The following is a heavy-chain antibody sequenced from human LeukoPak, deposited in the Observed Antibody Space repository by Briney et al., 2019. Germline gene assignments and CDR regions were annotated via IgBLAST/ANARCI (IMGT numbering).Heavy chain of an antibody. Sequence: PSETLSLTCTVSGGSINSYYWSWIRKPPGQGLELIGYICYCGSSNYNPSHKSRVTISVDTSKNQFSLRLSSVTAADTAVYYCARHRDYGTGWYGFDYWGQGTLVTVSS. D-gene: IGHD6-19*01. V-gene: IGHV4-59*08. J-gene: IGHJ4*02. CDR2: ICYCGSS. CDR1: GGSINSYY. CDR3: ARHRDYGTGWYGFDY.